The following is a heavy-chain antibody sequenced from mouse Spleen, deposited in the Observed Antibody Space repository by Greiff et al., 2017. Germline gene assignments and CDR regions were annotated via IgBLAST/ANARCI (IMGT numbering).Heavy chain of an antibody. CDR1: GFTFSGYG. CDR3: AKNGDAAY. J-gene: IGHJ3*01. V-gene: IGHV5-17*01. Sequence: EVQLMESGGGLVKPGGSLKLSCAASGFTFSGYGMHWVRQTPEKGLEWVAYISSGSSTIYYPDTVKGRFTISRDNAKNTLYLQMTSLRSEDTAMYYCAKNGDAAYWGQGTPVTVSA. D-gene: IGHD4-1*01. CDR2: ISSGSSTI.